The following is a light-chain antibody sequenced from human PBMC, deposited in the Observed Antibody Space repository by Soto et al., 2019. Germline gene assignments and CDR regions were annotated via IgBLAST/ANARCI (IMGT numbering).Light chain of an antibody. CDR2: DSN. V-gene: IGLV1-51*01. J-gene: IGLJ2*01. Sequence: QSVLTQPPSVSAAPGQKVTISCSGSSSNIENNYVFWYQQLPGTAPKLLIYDSNERPSGIPDRFSGSKSGTSAALGITGLQTGDEADYYCGTWDNSLSAVVFGGGTKLTVL. CDR3: GTWDNSLSAVV. CDR1: SSNIENNY.